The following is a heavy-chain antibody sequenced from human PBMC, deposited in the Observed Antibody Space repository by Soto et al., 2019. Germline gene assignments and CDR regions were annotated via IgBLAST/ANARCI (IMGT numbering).Heavy chain of an antibody. CDR1: GASIRGSKW. CDR3: ARDKDNVGGYNQFDP. V-gene: IGHV4-4*02. CDR2: IYHSGTT. D-gene: IGHD3-16*01. J-gene: IGHJ5*02. Sequence: PSETLSLTCAVSGASIRGSKWWSWVRQPRGKGLEWIGDIYHSGTTNYNPSLKSRVTMSVDKSKNQFSLNLTSVTAADTAVYYCARDKDNVGGYNQFDPWGPGTLVTVSS.